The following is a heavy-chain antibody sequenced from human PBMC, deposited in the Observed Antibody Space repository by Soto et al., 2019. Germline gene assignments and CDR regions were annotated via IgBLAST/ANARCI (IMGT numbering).Heavy chain of an antibody. J-gene: IGHJ4*02. D-gene: IGHD6-13*01. CDR3: ARGYYSSSWRVFDY. Sequence: QVQLVQSGADVKKPGASVKVSCKTSGYTFSGYFMHWLRQAPGQGLEWMGWMNTNSGGTDYAQNFQGRVSMTWDTSISTAYMELSRLRSDDKAIYYCARGYYSSSWRVFDYWGQGTRVTVSS. CDR1: GYTFSGYF. CDR2: MNTNSGGT. V-gene: IGHV1-2*02.